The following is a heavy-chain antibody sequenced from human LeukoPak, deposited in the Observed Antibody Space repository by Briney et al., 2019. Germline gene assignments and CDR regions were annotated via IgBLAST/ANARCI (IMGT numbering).Heavy chain of an antibody. J-gene: IGHJ4*02. CDR2: TYYRSKWYN. Sequence: SQTLSLTCAISGDSVSSNSAAWNWIRQSPSRGLEWLGRTYYRSKWYNDYAVSVKSRITINPDTSKNQFSLQLNSVTPEDTAVYSCARAPNTREGYSSSFDYWGQGTLVTVSS. CDR1: GDSVSSNSAA. V-gene: IGHV6-1*01. CDR3: ARAPNTREGYSSSFDY. D-gene: IGHD6-13*01.